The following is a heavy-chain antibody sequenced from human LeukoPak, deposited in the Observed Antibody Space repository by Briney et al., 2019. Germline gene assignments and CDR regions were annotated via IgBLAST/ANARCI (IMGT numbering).Heavy chain of an antibody. CDR1: GYTFTGYY. CDR2: INPNSGGT. Sequence: ASVKVSYKASGYTFTGYYMHWVRQPPGQGLEWMEWINPNSGGTNYAQKFQGRITITRDTSVSTAYMELGRLRCDDTAVYYWATLGVGGVYYMDVWGKGTTVTVS. J-gene: IGHJ6*03. D-gene: IGHD2-8*01. V-gene: IGHV1-2*02. CDR3: ATLGVGGVYYMDV.